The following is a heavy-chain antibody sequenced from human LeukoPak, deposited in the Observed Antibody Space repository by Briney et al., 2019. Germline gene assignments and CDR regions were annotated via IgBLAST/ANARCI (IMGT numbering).Heavy chain of an antibody. CDR1: GGSISSGDYY. CDR2: IYYSGST. V-gene: IGHV4-30-4*01. Sequence: SETLSLTCTVSGGSISSGDYYWSWIRQPPGKGLEWIGYIYYSGSTYYNPSLKSRVTISVDTSKNQFSLKLSSVTAADTAVYYCARVVVAARELMDVWGQGTTVTVSS. J-gene: IGHJ6*02. CDR3: ARVVVAARELMDV. D-gene: IGHD2-15*01.